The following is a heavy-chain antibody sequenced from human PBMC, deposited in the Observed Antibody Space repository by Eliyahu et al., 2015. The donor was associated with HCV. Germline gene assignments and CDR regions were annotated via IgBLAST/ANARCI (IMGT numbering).Heavy chain of an antibody. Sequence: EVRLVQSGAEVKKSGESLKISCQGSGYSFSSYWIGWVRQMPGKGXEWMGIIYPGDSDIRYNPSFRGQVTLSVDKSINTAYLQWSRLKASDTAMYYCARRRFEAAAGTDLDYWGQGTLVTVSS. CDR2: IYPGDSDI. CDR1: GYSFSSYW. V-gene: IGHV5-51*03. D-gene: IGHD6-13*01. CDR3: ARRRFEAAAGTDLDY. J-gene: IGHJ4*02.